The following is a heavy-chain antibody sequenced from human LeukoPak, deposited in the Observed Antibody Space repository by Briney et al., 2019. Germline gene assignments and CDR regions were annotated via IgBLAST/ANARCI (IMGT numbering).Heavy chain of an antibody. CDR3: AKRLAVAALDY. CDR1: GFTFGKYW. V-gene: IGHV3-7*03. Sequence: GGSLRLSCVASGFTFGKYWMSWVRQAPGKGLEWVADIKLDGSEKNYVDSVKGRFTISRDNSKNTLYLQMNSLRAEDTAVYYCAKRLAVAALDYWGQGTLVTVSS. D-gene: IGHD6-19*01. J-gene: IGHJ4*02. CDR2: IKLDGSEK.